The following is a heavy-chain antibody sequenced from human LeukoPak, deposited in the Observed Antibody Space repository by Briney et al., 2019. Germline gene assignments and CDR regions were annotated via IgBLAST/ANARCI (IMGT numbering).Heavy chain of an antibody. V-gene: IGHV3-13*01. Sequence: GGSLRLSCAASGFTFSSYDMHWVRQATGKGLEWVSAIGTAGDTYYPGSVKGRSTISRENAKNSLYLQMNSLRAGDTAVYYCARGGYSSGYYYYYYGMDVWGQGTTVTVSS. CDR3: ARGGYSSGYYYYYYGMDV. CDR1: GFTFSSYD. D-gene: IGHD2-15*01. CDR2: IGTAGDT. J-gene: IGHJ6*02.